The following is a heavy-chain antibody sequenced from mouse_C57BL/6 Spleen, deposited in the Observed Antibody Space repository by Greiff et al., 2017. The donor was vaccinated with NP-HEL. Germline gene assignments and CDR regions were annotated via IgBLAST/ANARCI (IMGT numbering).Heavy chain of an antibody. CDR1: GFTFSDYY. CDR3: ARDRGVVAPYWYFDV. J-gene: IGHJ1*03. CDR2: INYDGSST. V-gene: IGHV5-16*01. D-gene: IGHD1-1*01. Sequence: EVQRVESEGGLVQPGSSMKLSCTASGFTFSDYYMAWVRQVPEKGLEWVANINYDGSSTYYLDSLKSRFIISRDNAKNILYLQISSLKSEDTATYYCARDRGVVAPYWYFDVWGTGTTVTVSS.